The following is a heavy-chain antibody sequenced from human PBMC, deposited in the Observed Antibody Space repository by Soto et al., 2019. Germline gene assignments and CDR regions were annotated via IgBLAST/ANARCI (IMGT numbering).Heavy chain of an antibody. Sequence: GSLRLSCAASGFTFSTYSMNWVRQAPGKGLECVSYISTTGSTIYYADSVKGRFTISRDNAKNSLYLQMTSLRAEDTAVYYCARYKGYCSGGSCYYYYYMDVWGKGTTVTVSS. D-gene: IGHD2-15*01. CDR3: ARYKGYCSGGSCYYYYYMDV. CDR2: ISTTGSTI. CDR1: GFTFSTYS. J-gene: IGHJ6*03. V-gene: IGHV3-48*01.